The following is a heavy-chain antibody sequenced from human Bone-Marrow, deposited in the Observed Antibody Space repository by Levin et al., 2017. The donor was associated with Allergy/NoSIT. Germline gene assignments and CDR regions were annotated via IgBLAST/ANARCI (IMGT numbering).Heavy chain of an antibody. V-gene: IGHV3-30*18. D-gene: IGHD1-26*01. Sequence: LGESLKISCAVSGFTFSSHGMHWVRQAPGKGLEWVAVISYDGSNDYYADSVKGRFTISRDNSKNTVYLQMNSLRAEDTALYYCAKDRRAYSGSPDYWGQGTLVTVSS. CDR2: ISYDGSND. J-gene: IGHJ4*02. CDR3: AKDRRAYSGSPDY. CDR1: GFTFSSHG.